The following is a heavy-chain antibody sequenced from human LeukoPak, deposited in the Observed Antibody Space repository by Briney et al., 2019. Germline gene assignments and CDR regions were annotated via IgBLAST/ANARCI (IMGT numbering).Heavy chain of an antibody. CDR2: ISAYNGNT. Sequence: ASVKVSCKASGYTFTSYGISWVRQAPGQGLEWMGWISAYNGNTNYAHKLQGRVTMTTDTSTSTAFMELRSLRTDDHAVDYCARHVDSGSYFSYYYYMDVWSKGTTVTTSS. V-gene: IGHV1-18*01. J-gene: IGHJ6*03. D-gene: IGHD3-10*01. CDR3: ARHVDSGSYFSYYYYMDV. CDR1: GYTFTSYG.